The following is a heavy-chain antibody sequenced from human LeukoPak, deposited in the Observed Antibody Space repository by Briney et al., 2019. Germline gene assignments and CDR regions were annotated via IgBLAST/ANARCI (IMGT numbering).Heavy chain of an antibody. Sequence: SETLSLTCTVSGGSISSSSYYWGWIRQPPGKGLEWIGSIYYSGSTYYNPSLKSRVTISVDTSKNQFSLKLSSVTAADTAVYYCARGNYDILTGYYTETLDYWGQGTLVTVSS. CDR3: ARGNYDILTGYYTETLDY. CDR2: IYYSGST. D-gene: IGHD3-9*01. J-gene: IGHJ4*02. V-gene: IGHV4-39*07. CDR1: GGSISSSSYY.